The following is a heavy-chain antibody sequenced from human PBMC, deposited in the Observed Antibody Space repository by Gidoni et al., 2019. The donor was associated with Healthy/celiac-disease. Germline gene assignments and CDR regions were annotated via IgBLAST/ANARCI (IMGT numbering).Heavy chain of an antibody. CDR2: ISGRGGST. D-gene: IGHD2-2*01. V-gene: IGHV3-23*01. J-gene: IGHJ3*02. CDR3: ARTLDCSSTSCYGFDAFDI. CDR1: GFPFRCYA. Sequence: VQLLESGGGLVQPGGSLRLSCAASGFPFRCYAMSWVRQAPGKGLEWVSAISGRGGSTYYADAVKGRFTISRDNSKNTLYLQMNSLRAEDTAVYYCARTLDCSSTSCYGFDAFDIWGQGTMVTVSS.